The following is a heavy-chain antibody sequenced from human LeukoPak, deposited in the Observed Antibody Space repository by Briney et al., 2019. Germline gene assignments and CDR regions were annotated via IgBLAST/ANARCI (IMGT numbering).Heavy chain of an antibody. Sequence: ASVKVSCKASGYTFTTYGISWVRQAPGQGLEWMGWISAYNGNTNYAQKLQGRVTMTTDTSTSTAYMELRSLRSDDTAVYYCARDPREVGSTWWFDPWGQGTLVTVPS. CDR3: ARDPREVGSTWWFDP. J-gene: IGHJ5*02. V-gene: IGHV1-18*01. CDR1: GYTFTTYG. D-gene: IGHD1-26*01. CDR2: ISAYNGNT.